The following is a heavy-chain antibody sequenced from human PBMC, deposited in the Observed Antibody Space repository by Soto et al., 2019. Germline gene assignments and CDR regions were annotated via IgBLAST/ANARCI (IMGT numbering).Heavy chain of an antibody. CDR1: GFTFSSYW. J-gene: IGHJ4*02. CDR2: INSDGSST. D-gene: IGHD6-19*01. Sequence: EVQLMESGGGLVQPGGSLRLSCAASGFTFSSYWMHWVRQAPGKGLVWVSRINSDGSSTTYADSVKGRFTISRDNSKNTLYLQMYSLRAEDTPVYYCGRGEGGWEPYWGQGGLVTVSS. CDR3: GRGEGGWEPY. V-gene: IGHV3-74*01.